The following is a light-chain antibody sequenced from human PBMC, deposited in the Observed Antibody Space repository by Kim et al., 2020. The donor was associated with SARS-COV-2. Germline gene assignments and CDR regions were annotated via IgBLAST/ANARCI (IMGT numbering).Light chain of an antibody. Sequence: DIHMTQSPSSLSASVGDRISISCRASQAIYKYLAWYQQKPGEVPKLLIYASTTLQSGVPSRFSGSGSGTDFTLTITSLQPEDVATYYCQKYNTAPLTFGGGTKVDI. CDR1: QAIYKY. V-gene: IGKV1-27*01. J-gene: IGKJ4*01. CDR2: AST. CDR3: QKYNTAPLT.